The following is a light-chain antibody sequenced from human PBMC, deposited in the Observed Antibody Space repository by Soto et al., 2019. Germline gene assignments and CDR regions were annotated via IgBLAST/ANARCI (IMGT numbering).Light chain of an antibody. CDR2: ATS. J-gene: IGKJ1*01. Sequence: AIQMTQSPSSLSASVGDRVTITCRASQGIRNELGWYQQRPGKAPKLLIFATSSLQSGVTSRFSSCGSGTDFTLTISSLQPEDFATYYCFQDYNYPRTFGQGTKVEV. CDR3: FQDYNYPRT. CDR1: QGIRNE. V-gene: IGKV1-6*01.